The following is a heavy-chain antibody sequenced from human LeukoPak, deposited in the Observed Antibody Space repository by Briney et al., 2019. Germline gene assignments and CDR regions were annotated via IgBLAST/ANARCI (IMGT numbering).Heavy chain of an antibody. J-gene: IGHJ4*02. CDR2: IRSDGSIT. V-gene: IGHV3-74*01. CDR3: ARDGRSGNFDK. D-gene: IGHD1-26*01. CDR1: GFTFSGYW. Sequence: QAAGSLRLSCAASGFTFSGYWMHWVRQAPGKGLAWVSVIRSDGSITTYAASVKGRFTISRDTAKNTLYLQMNSLRAEDTAVYYCARDGRSGNFDKWGQGTLVSVSS.